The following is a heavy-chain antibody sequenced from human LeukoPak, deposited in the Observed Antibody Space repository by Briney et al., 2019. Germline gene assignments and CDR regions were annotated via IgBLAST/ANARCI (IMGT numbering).Heavy chain of an antibody. D-gene: IGHD2-2*01. Sequence: PGGSLRLSCAASGFTFSSYWMHWVRQAPEKGLVWVSRINSDGSSTSYADSVKGRFTISRDNAKNTLYLQMDSLRAEDTAVYYCARVGVVPAAISPYYYGMDVWGKGTTVTVSS. CDR2: INSDGSST. V-gene: IGHV3-74*01. CDR3: ARVGVVPAAISPYYYGMDV. CDR1: GFTFSSYW. J-gene: IGHJ6*04.